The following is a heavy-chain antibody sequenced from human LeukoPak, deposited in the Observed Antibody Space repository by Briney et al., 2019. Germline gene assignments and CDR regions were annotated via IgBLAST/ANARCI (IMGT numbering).Heavy chain of an antibody. D-gene: IGHD6-19*01. V-gene: IGHV4-59*08. J-gene: IGHJ4*02. CDR1: GGSISSYY. Sequence: SETLSLTCTVSGGSISSYYWSWIRQPLGKGLEWIGYIYYSGSTNYNPSLKSRVTISVDTSKNQFSLKLSSVTAADTAVYYCARHRYSSGWIDYWGQGTLVTVSS. CDR2: IYYSGST. CDR3: ARHRYSSGWIDY.